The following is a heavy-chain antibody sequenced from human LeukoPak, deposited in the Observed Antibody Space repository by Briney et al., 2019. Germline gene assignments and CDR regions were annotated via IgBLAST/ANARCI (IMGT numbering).Heavy chain of an antibody. D-gene: IGHD3-10*01. CDR2: ISGDGGST. Sequence: GGSLRLSCPASGFTFHDYDMHWVRQAPGKGLEWVSLISGDGGSTYYADSVKGRFTISRDNSKISLYLQMNSLRTEDTALYYCANLGGSGSPLWGQGTLVTVSS. CDR3: ANLGGSGSPL. CDR1: GFTFHDYD. J-gene: IGHJ4*02. V-gene: IGHV3-43*02.